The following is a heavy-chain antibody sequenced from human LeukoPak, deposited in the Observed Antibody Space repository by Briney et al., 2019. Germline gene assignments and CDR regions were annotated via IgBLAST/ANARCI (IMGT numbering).Heavy chain of an antibody. CDR2: IKQDGSAR. Sequence: GGSLRLSCVGSGFTFENYWMTWVRQAPHKGLEWVANIKQDGSARYHLDSLKGRFTISRDNAKNSLYLQMNSLRAEDTAVYYCAELGITMIGGVWGKGTTVTISS. CDR1: GFTFENYW. J-gene: IGHJ6*04. D-gene: IGHD3-10*02. CDR3: AELGITMIGGV. V-gene: IGHV3-7*01.